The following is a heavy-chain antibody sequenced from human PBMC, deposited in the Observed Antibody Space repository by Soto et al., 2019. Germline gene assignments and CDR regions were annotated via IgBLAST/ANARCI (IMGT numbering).Heavy chain of an antibody. D-gene: IGHD3-3*01. CDR1: GFSLSTSGVG. Sequence: SGPTLVKPTQTLTLTCTFSGFSLSTSGVGVGWIRQPPGKALEWLALIYWNDDKRYSPSLKSRLTITKDTSKNQVVLTMTNMDPVDTATYYCAHRRHNYDFWSGYYTGGGYNWFDPWGQGTLVTVSS. CDR2: IYWNDDK. J-gene: IGHJ5*02. V-gene: IGHV2-5*01. CDR3: AHRRHNYDFWSGYYTGGGYNWFDP.